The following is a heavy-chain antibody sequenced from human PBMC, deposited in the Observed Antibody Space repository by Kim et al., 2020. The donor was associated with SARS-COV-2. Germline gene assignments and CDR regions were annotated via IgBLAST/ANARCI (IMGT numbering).Heavy chain of an antibody. Sequence: GGSLRLFCAASGVTVSSNYMSWLRQAPGKGLEWLSVIYSGDKTYYVESVKGRLTIPRDNSKNTLYLQLSSLIVEDTAVYYCSTHLAAAVVGWGQGNLVT. J-gene: IGHJ4*02. CDR2: IYSGDKT. CDR1: GVTVSSNY. D-gene: IGHD6-25*01. V-gene: IGHV3-66*01. CDR3: STHLAAAVVG.